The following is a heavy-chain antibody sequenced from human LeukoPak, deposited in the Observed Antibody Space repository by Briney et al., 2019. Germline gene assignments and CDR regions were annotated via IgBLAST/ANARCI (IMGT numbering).Heavy chain of an antibody. J-gene: IGHJ4*02. Sequence: GGSARLSCAAYGFTFSNAWMSWVRQAPGKGLEWVGRIKSKTDGGTTDYAAPVKGRFTISRDDSKNTLYLQMNSLKTEDTAVYYCTTDRRYYSGYYFDYWGQGTLVTVSS. CDR3: TTDRRYYSGYYFDY. D-gene: IGHD3-22*01. CDR1: GFTFSNAW. CDR2: IKSKTDGGTT. V-gene: IGHV3-15*01.